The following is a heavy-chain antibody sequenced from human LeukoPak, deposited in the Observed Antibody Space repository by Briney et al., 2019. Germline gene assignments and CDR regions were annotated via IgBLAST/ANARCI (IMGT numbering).Heavy chain of an antibody. CDR3: ARHPPRDSSGNDAFDM. Sequence: SETLSLTCTVSGGSMSSYYWSWIRQPPGKGLEWIAYIFSSGSTNYNPSLKSRVTISVDTPKNQVSLKLSSVTAADTAVYYCARHPPRDSSGNDAFDMWGQGTMVTVSS. CDR2: IFSSGST. V-gene: IGHV4-59*08. D-gene: IGHD3-22*01. J-gene: IGHJ3*02. CDR1: GGSMSSYY.